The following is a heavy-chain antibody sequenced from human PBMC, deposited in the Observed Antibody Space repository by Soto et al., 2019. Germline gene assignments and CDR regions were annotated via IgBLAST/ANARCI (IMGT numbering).Heavy chain of an antibody. CDR1: GYTFTGYY. D-gene: IGHD6-6*01. V-gene: IGHV1-2*02. Sequence: ASVKVSCKASGYTFTGYYMHWVRQAPGQGLEWMGWINPNSGGTNYAQKFQGRVTMTRDTSISTAYMELSRLRSDDTAVYYCARGLVSEQLVQSYWGQGTLVTISS. J-gene: IGHJ4*02. CDR2: INPNSGGT. CDR3: ARGLVSEQLVQSY.